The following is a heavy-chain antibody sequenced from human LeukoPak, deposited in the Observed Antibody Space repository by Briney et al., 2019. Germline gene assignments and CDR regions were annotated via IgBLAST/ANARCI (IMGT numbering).Heavy chain of an antibody. J-gene: IGHJ6*04. CDR3: AKTESSSWLTDV. Sequence: GGSLRLSCVASGFSFSNYGMHWVRQAPGKGLEWVACIWYGTDNKYYADSVKGRFTISRHNSRNTLYLQMSSLRGEDTAVYYCAKTESSSWLTDVWGKGTTVTVSS. CDR2: IWYGTDNK. V-gene: IGHV3-30*02. CDR1: GFSFSNYG. D-gene: IGHD6-13*01.